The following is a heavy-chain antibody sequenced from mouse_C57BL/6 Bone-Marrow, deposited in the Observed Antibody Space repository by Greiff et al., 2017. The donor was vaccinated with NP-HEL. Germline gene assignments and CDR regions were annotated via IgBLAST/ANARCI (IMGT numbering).Heavy chain of an antibody. D-gene: IGHD4-1*01. CDR3: ARKGVNWDSLDY. CDR1: GYTFTSYW. CDR2: IDTSDSET. J-gene: IGHJ2*01. V-gene: IGHV1-52*01. Sequence: VKLQQPGAELVRPGSSVKLSCKASGYTFTSYWMHWVTQRPIQGLEWIGNIDTSDSETHYNQKFKDKATLTVDKSSRTADMQLSSLTSEDSAGYYSARKGVNWDSLDYWGQGTTLTVSS.